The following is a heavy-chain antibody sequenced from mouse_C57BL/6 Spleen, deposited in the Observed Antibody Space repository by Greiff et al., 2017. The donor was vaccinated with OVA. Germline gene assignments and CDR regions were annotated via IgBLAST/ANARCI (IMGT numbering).Heavy chain of an antibody. CDR3: ARDNGNYFDY. V-gene: IGHV5-4*01. CDR1: GFTFSSYA. Sequence: DVQLVESGGGLVKPGGSLKLSCAASGFTFSSYAMSWVRQTPEKRLEWVATISDGGSYTYYPDNVKGRFTISRDNAKNNLYLQMSHLKSEDTAMYYCARDNGNYFDYWGQGTTLTVSS. CDR2: ISDGGSYT. D-gene: IGHD2-1*01. J-gene: IGHJ2*01.